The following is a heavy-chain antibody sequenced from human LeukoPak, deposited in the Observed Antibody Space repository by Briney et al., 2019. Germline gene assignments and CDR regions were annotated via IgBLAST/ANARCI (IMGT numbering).Heavy chain of an antibody. D-gene: IGHD2-15*01. CDR1: GFTFSSYA. J-gene: IGHJ6*02. V-gene: IGHV3-23*01. CDR2: ISGSGGST. Sequence: GGSLRLSCAASGFTFSSYAMSWVRQAPGKGLEWVSAISGSGGSTYYADSVKGRFTISRDNSKNTLYLQMNSLRAEDTAVYYCAKWAPDTYCSGGSCPIYYYYGMDVWGQGTTVTVSS. CDR3: AKWAPDTYCSGGSCPIYYYYGMDV.